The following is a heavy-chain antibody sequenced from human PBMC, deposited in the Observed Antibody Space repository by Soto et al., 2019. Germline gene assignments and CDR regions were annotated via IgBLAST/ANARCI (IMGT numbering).Heavy chain of an antibody. CDR1: GYTFTGYY. CDR3: ARGRHVLRFLEWLPDYYGMDV. CDR2: INPNSGGT. J-gene: IGHJ6*02. Sequence: ASVKVSCKASGYTFTGYYMHWVRQAPGQGLEWMRWINPNSGGTNYAQKFQGWVTMTRDTSISTAYMELSRLRSDDTAVYYCARGRHVLRFLEWLPDYYGMDVWGQGTTVTVS. D-gene: IGHD3-3*01. V-gene: IGHV1-2*04.